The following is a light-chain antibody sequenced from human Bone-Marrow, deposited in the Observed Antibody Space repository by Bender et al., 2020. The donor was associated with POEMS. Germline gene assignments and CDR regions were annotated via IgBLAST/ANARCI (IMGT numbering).Light chain of an antibody. J-gene: IGLJ3*02. CDR1: SSDIGTYNL. CDR3: QSYDNSLGGWV. V-gene: IGLV2-18*02. CDR2: EVS. Sequence: QSALTQPPSVSGSPGQSVTISCTGTSSDIGTYNLVSWYRHPPGTTPKLIIYEVSYRPSGVPDRFSGSKSGNAASLTISGLQAEDEADYYCQSYDNSLGGWVFGGGTKLTVL.